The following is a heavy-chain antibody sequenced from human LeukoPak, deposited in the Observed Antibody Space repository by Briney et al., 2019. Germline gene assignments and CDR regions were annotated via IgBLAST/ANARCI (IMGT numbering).Heavy chain of an antibody. CDR1: GDSVSSNSAA. D-gene: IGHD6-19*01. V-gene: IGHV6-1*01. Sequence: SQTLSLTCAISGDSVSSNSAAWNWIRQSPSRGLEWLVRTYDRSKWYNDHAVSVKSRITINPDTSKNQFSLQLNSVTPEDTAVYYCARDVSRSEDSSGWYDWFDPWGQGTLVTVSS. CDR2: TYDRSKWYN. J-gene: IGHJ5*02. CDR3: ARDVSRSEDSSGWYDWFDP.